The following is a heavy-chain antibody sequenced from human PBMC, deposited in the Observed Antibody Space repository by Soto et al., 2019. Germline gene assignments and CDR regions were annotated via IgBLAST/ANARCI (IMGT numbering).Heavy chain of an antibody. CDR2: IIPIFGTA. CDR1: GGTLSSYA. Sequence: SVKVSCKASGGTLSSYAISWVRQAPGQGLEWMGGIIPIFGTANYAQKFQGRVTITADESTSTAYMELSSLRSEDTAVYYCARGAAAGGDYYYYGMDVWGQGTTVTVSS. D-gene: IGHD6-13*01. J-gene: IGHJ6*02. V-gene: IGHV1-69*13. CDR3: ARGAAAGGDYYYYGMDV.